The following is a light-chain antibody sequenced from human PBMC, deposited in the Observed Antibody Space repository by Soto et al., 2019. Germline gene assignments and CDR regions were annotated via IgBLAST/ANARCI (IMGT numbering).Light chain of an antibody. CDR3: QQYNKWLWT. Sequence: EIVMTQSPATLSVSPGERATLSCRASQSVSSNLAWYQQNPGQTPRLLIYGASTRAIGIPARFSGSGSGTEFTLTNSSLQSEHFAVYYCQQYNKWLWTFGQGTNVEI. CDR2: GAS. CDR1: QSVSSN. J-gene: IGKJ1*01. V-gene: IGKV3-15*01.